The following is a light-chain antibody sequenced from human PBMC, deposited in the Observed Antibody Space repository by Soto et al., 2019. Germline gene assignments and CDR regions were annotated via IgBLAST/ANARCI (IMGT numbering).Light chain of an antibody. CDR3: LQDYNFPYT. J-gene: IGKJ2*01. V-gene: IGKV1-6*01. Sequence: AIQMTQSPSSLSASVGDRVTITCRASQGIKNDLGWYQQRPGKGPKLLIYAASSLQSGVPSRFSGSGSGTDFTLTISSLQPEDFATYYCLQDYNFPYTFGQGTELEIK. CDR2: AAS. CDR1: QGIKND.